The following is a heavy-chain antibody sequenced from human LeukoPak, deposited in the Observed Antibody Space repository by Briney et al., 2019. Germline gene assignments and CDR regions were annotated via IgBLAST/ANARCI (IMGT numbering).Heavy chain of an antibody. CDR3: ARKGQWLAPDY. D-gene: IGHD6-19*01. V-gene: IGHV3-74*01. Sequence: PGGSLRLSCAASGFTFSSYWMHWVRQAPGKGLVWVSRINTDGSTTGNADSVKGRFTISRDNAKNTLYLQMNSLRAEDTAVYYCARKGQWLAPDYWGQGTLVTVSS. J-gene: IGHJ4*02. CDR1: GFTFSSYW. CDR2: INTDGSTT.